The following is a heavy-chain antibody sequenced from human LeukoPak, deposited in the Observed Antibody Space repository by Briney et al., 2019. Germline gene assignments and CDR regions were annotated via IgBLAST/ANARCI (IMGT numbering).Heavy chain of an antibody. D-gene: IGHD3-10*01. CDR1: GFTFSSHS. V-gene: IGHV3-21*01. CDR3: ARERYYYGSGPPSRYFDL. Sequence: GGSLRLSCAASGFTFSSHSMNWVRQAPGKGLEWVSSISSSSSYICYADSVKGRFTISRDNAKNSLYLQMNSLRAEDTAVCYCARERYYYGSGPPSRYFDLWGRGTLVTVSS. J-gene: IGHJ2*01. CDR2: ISSSSSYI.